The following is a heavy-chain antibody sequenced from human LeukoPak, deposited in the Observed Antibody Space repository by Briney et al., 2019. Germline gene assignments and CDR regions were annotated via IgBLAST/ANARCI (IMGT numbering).Heavy chain of an antibody. CDR2: FTSDESST. J-gene: IGHJ3*02. CDR3: ARRSADAFDI. CDR1: GVTFTTID. V-gene: IGHV3-74*01. D-gene: IGHD1-26*01. Sequence: GGSLRLSCAVSGVTFTTIDVSWVRLAPGKGLVWVSPFTSDESSTNYADSVKGRFTISRDNAKNTLYLQMNSLRAEDTAVYYCARRSADAFDIWGQGTMVTVSS.